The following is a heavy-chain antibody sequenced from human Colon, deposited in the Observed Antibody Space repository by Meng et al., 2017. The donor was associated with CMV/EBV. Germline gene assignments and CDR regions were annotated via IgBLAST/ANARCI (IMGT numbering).Heavy chain of an antibody. D-gene: IGHD5-24*01. J-gene: IGHJ4*02. CDR1: GFSINHYA. V-gene: IGHV3-23*01. CDR3: AKGSRDGFNGLFDY. CDR2: FSRNAEDT. Sequence: GESLKISCAASGFSINHYAMSWVRQAPGKGLEWVSGFSRNAEDTYYADSVRGRFTMSRDTSKNTLYLQMNSLRAEDTAVYYCAKGSRDGFNGLFDYWGQGALVTVSS.